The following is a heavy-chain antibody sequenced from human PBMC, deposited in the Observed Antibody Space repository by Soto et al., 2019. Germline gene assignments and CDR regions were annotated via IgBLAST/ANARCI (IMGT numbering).Heavy chain of an antibody. CDR2: IYHSGST. D-gene: IGHD3-9*01. Sequence: NPSETLSLTCAVSGGSISSSNWWSWVRQPPGKGLEWIGEIYHSGSTNYNPSLKSRVTISVDKSKNQFSLKLSSVTAADTAVYYCARDRTDDILTGYPLLDYYGMDVWGQGATVTVCS. J-gene: IGHJ6*02. V-gene: IGHV4-4*02. CDR3: ARDRTDDILTGYPLLDYYGMDV. CDR1: GGSISSSNW.